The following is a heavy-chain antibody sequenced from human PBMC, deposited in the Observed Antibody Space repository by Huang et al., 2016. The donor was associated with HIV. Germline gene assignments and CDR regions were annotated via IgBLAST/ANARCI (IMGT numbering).Heavy chain of an antibody. CDR3: ARDHHDFWRGYRRMYFFDH. D-gene: IGHD3-3*01. CDR1: GGSISTHY. V-gene: IGHV4-59*11. CDR2: IDYSGST. Sequence: QVQLQESGPGLVKPSETLSLTCTVSGGSISTHYWSWIRQPPGKGLEWIGSIDYSGSTNYSPSPKSRGTILLDTSKNQFSLRVNSVTAADTAMYYCARDHHDFWRGYRRMYFFDHWGQGTLVTVSS. J-gene: IGHJ4*02.